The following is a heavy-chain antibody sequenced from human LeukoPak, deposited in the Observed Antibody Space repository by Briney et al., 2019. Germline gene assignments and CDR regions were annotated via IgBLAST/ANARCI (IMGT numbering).Heavy chain of an antibody. V-gene: IGHV3-23*01. J-gene: IGHJ4*02. CDR2: ISGSGGST. D-gene: IGHD3-22*01. CDR3: AKDPPGLGDYLDSSGYYRDY. Sequence: GGSLRLSCAASGFTFSSYAMSWVRQAPGKGLEWVAAISGSGGSTYYGDSVKGRFNISRDNFTNTVYLQMNSLRAEDTAVYYCAKDPPGLGDYLDSSGYYRDYWGKGTLVTVSS. CDR1: GFTFSSYA.